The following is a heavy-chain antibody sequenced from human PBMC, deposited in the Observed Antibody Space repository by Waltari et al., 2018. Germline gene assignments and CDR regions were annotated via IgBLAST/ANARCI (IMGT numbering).Heavy chain of an antibody. Sequence: EVQLLESGVGLVQPGGALRLSCAASGFTFNTHAMNWVRQAPGKGLEWVSSISTSGFDTYYADSVKGRFTISRDNSKNTLSLQMNSLRAEDTAVYYCARDPGYSSIRWYFDLWGRGTLVTVSS. J-gene: IGHJ2*01. D-gene: IGHD6-19*01. V-gene: IGHV3-23*01. CDR2: ISTSGFDT. CDR3: ARDPGYSSIRWYFDL. CDR1: GFTFNTHA.